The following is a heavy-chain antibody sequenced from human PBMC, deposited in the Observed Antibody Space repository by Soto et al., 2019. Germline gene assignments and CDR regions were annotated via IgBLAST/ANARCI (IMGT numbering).Heavy chain of an antibody. CDR2: ISGSGGST. CDR3: AKDPLSIYPIVVVPAATTSY. Sequence: GGSLRLSCAASGFTFSSYAMSWVRQAPGKGLEWVSAISGSGGSTYYADSVKGRFTISRDNSKNTLYLQMNSLRAEDTAVYYCAKDPLSIYPIVVVPAATTSYWGQGTLVTVSS. CDR1: GFTFSSYA. D-gene: IGHD2-2*01. J-gene: IGHJ4*02. V-gene: IGHV3-23*01.